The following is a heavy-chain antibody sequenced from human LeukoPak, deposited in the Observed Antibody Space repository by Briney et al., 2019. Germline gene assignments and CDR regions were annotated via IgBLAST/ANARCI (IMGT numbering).Heavy chain of an antibody. V-gene: IGHV1-69*05. D-gene: IGHD6-13*01. CDR1: GGTFSSYA. J-gene: IGHJ4*02. CDR3: ARDSSSWYYFDY. CDR2: IIPIFGTA. Sequence: ASVKVSCKASGGTFSSYAISWVRQAPGQGLEWMGGIIPIFGTANYAQKFQGRVTITTDESTSTAYMELSSLRSEDTAVYYRARDSSSWYYFDYWGQGTLVTVSS.